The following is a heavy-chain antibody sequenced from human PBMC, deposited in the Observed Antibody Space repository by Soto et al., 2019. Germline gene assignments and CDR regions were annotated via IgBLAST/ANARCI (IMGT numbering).Heavy chain of an antibody. CDR2: INAGNGNT. CDR1: GYTFTSYA. V-gene: IGHV1-3*01. J-gene: IGHJ4*02. CDR3: ARAPLGIIVAPDY. Sequence: GASVKVSCKASGYTFTSYAMHWVRQAPGQRLEWMGWINAGNGNTKYSQKFQGRVTVSTDTSISTTYMELSSLTSEDTAVYYCARAPLGIIVAPDYWGQGTLVTVS. D-gene: IGHD3-22*01.